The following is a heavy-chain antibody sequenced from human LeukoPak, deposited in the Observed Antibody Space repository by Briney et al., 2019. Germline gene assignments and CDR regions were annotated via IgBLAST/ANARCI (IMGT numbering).Heavy chain of an antibody. D-gene: IGHD5-24*01. Sequence: GGSLRLSCAASGFIFTTYSMNWLPEARGEALEWVSSIISSSDYIFYADSVKGRFTISRDNAKDSLYLQMNNLRAEDTAVYYCASNRRDVGTYFDYWGQGALVAVSS. J-gene: IGHJ4*02. CDR3: ASNRRDVGTYFDY. V-gene: IGHV3-21*01. CDR2: IISSSDYI. CDR1: GFIFTTYS.